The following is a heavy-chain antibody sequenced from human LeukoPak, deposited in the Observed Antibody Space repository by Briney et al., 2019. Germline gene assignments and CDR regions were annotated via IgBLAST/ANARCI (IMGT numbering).Heavy chain of an antibody. V-gene: IGHV4-31*03. CDR3: ARDRWNTATRYYFDY. J-gene: IGHJ4*02. Sequence: SQTLSLTCTVSGGSISSGGYYWSWIRQHPGKGLGWIGYIYYSGSTYYNPSLKSRVTISVDTSKNQFSLKLSSVTAADTAVYYCARDRWNTATRYYFDYWGQGTLVTVSS. D-gene: IGHD5-18*01. CDR2: IYYSGST. CDR1: GGSISSGGYY.